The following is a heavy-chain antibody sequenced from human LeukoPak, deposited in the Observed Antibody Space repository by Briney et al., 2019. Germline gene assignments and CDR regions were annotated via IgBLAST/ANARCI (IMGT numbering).Heavy chain of an antibody. CDR2: MSSSDDGR. CDR3: AKAPVISCRGAFCYPFDY. CDR1: GFSFSSYA. D-gene: IGHD2-15*01. Sequence: QPGGSLRLSCATSGFSFSSYAMSWVRQAPGKGLEWVSAMSSSDDGRYYAASVRGRFTISRDTSRSTLYLQMNSLRAEDAAVYYCAKAPVISCRGAFCYPFDYWGQGTLVTVSS. V-gene: IGHV3-23*01. J-gene: IGHJ4*02.